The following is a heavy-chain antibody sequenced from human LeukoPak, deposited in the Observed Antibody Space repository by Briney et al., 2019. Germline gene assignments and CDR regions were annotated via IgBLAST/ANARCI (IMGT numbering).Heavy chain of an antibody. V-gene: IGHV1-2*04. CDR1: GYTFTGYY. CDR3: ARDLASQGRLYCSSTSCTKGAFDM. Sequence: ASVKVSCKASGYTFTGYYLHWVRQAPGQGLEWMGWINPNSGGTNYAQKFQGWVTMTRDTSISTAYMELSRLRSDDTAVYYCARDLASQGRLYCSSTSCTKGAFDMWGQGTMVTVSS. J-gene: IGHJ3*02. CDR2: INPNSGGT. D-gene: IGHD2-2*01.